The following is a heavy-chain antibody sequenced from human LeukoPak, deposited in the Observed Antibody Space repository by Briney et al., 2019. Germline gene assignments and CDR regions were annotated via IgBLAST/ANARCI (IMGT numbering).Heavy chain of an antibody. Sequence: SETLSLTCAVYGGSFSGYYWSWIRQPPGKGLEWIGEINHSGSTNYNPSLKSRVTISVDTSKNQFSLKLSSVTAADTAVYYCAKDDGDSSGSYYRYWGQGTLVTVSS. J-gene: IGHJ4*02. CDR3: AKDDGDSSGSYYRY. D-gene: IGHD1-26*01. CDR2: INHSGST. V-gene: IGHV4-34*01. CDR1: GGSFSGYY.